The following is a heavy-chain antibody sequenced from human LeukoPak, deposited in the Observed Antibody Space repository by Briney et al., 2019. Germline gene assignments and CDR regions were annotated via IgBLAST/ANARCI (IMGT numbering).Heavy chain of an antibody. CDR3: ARDLKTGLRELSCFDY. CDR2: ISYDGNNK. V-gene: IGHV3-30*04. CDR1: GLIFSTYA. J-gene: IGHJ4*02. Sequence: GGSLRLSCAASGLIFSTYAMNWVRQAPGKGLEWVAVISYDGNNKYYAESVKGRFTVSRDNSKNTLFLQMNSLRTEDTAVYYCARDLKTGLRELSCFDYWGQGTLVGVS. D-gene: IGHD3-16*02.